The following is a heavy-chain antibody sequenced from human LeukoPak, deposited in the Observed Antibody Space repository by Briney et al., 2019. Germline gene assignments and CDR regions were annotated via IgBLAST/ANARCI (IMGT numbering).Heavy chain of an antibody. CDR1: GXTFSSHG. D-gene: IGHD3-22*01. CDR2: IWYDGSDK. Sequence: GRSLRLSCAASGXTFSSHGMHWVRQAPGKGQEWVALIWYDGSDKYYEDSVKGRFTISRDNSKNTPYLQMNGLRTEDTAVYYCARDITDDSSAYPDYWGQGTLVTVSS. V-gene: IGHV3-33*01. J-gene: IGHJ4*02. CDR3: ARDITDDSSAYPDY.